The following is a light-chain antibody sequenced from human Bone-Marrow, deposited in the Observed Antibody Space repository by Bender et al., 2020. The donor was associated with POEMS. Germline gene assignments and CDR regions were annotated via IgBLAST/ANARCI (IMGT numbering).Light chain of an antibody. Sequence: QSALTQPRSVSGSPGQSVTISCTGTSNDVGGYNYVAWYQQHPGKAPKLIISDVTKRPSGVPDRFSGSKSGNTASLTISGLQTEDEADYYCCSYAGSSTWVLGGGTKLTVL. CDR2: DVT. CDR1: SNDVGGYNY. J-gene: IGLJ3*02. CDR3: CSYAGSSTWV. V-gene: IGLV2-11*01.